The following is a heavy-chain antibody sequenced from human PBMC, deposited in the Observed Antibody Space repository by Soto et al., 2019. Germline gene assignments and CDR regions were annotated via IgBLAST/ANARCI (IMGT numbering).Heavy chain of an antibody. CDR1: GGSISSYY. CDR2: IYYSGST. V-gene: IGHV4-59*01. J-gene: IGHJ4*02. Sequence: SETLSLTCTVSGGSISSYYWSWIRQPPGKGLEWIGYIYYSGSTNYNPSLKSRVTISVDTSKNQFSLKLSSVTAADTAVYYCARVGNWKYFDYWGQGTLVTVSS. D-gene: IGHD1-20*01. CDR3: ARVGNWKYFDY.